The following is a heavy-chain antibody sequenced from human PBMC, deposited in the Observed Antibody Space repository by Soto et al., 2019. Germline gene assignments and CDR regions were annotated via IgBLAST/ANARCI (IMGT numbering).Heavy chain of an antibody. CDR3: VYYCAKSNYGGDDYFQYGLDG. CDR2: INPKSGAT. V-gene: IGHV1-2*02. CDR1: GYRFTGYG. Sequence: QVQLVQSGAEVKKPGASLQVSCKASGYRFTGYGLHWVRQAPGQGLPWMGWINPKSGATDYAQKFQGRVTMTREMSTNTAYLGRSGLRSDDTADDTAVYYCAKSNYGGDDYFQYGLDGWGQGTTVTVSS. D-gene: IGHD2-21*02. J-gene: IGHJ6*02.